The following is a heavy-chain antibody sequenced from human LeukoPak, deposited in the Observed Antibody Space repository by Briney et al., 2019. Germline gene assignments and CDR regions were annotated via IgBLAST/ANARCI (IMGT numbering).Heavy chain of an antibody. CDR3: ARVDAGNYYGHDF. D-gene: IGHD1-26*01. CDR1: GGTFSSYA. CDR2: ISVYNGNT. Sequence: ASVKVSCKASGGTFSSYAISWVRQAPGQGLGWMGWISVYNGNTNYAQKFQGRVTMTTDTSTSTAYMELRSLRSDDTAMYYCARVDAGNYYGHDFWGQGTLVTVTS. V-gene: IGHV1-18*01. J-gene: IGHJ4*02.